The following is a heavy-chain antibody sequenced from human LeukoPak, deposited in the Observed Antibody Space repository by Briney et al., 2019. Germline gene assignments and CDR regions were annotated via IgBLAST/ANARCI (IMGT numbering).Heavy chain of an antibody. Sequence: ASVKVSCKASGYTFTGYYMHWVRQAPGQGLEWMGWINPNSGGTNYAQKFQGRVTMTRDTSISTAYMELSRLRSDDTAVYYCARGAEIVVVAATVIYNWFDPWGQGTLVTVSP. CDR2: INPNSGGT. V-gene: IGHV1-2*02. CDR1: GYTFTGYY. J-gene: IGHJ5*02. CDR3: ARGAEIVVVAATVIYNWFDP. D-gene: IGHD2-15*01.